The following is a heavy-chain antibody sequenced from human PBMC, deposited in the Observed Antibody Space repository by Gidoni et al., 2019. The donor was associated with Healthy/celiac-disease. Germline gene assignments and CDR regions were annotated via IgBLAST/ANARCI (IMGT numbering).Heavy chain of an antibody. J-gene: IGHJ4*02. Sequence: QLQLQESGPGLVKPSETLSLTCPVSGGSISSSSYYWGWIRQPPGKGLEWIGSIYYSGSTYYNPSLKSRVTISVDTSKNQFSLKLSSVTAADTAVYYCVYYYYYYGSGSLYYFDYWGQGTLVTVSS. CDR1: GGSISSSSYY. D-gene: IGHD3-10*01. CDR2: IYYSGST. CDR3: VYYYYYYGSGSLYYFDY. V-gene: IGHV4-39*01.